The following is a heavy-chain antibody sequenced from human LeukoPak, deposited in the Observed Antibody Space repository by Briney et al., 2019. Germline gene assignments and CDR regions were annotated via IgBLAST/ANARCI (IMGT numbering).Heavy chain of an antibody. D-gene: IGHD5-18*01. J-gene: IGHJ5*02. CDR3: ARDAGSYSYGKNWFDP. Sequence: PGGSLRLSCAASGFTFSSYGMPWVRQAPGKGLEWVAVIWYDGSNKYYADSVKGRFTISRDNSKNTLYLQMNSLRAEDTAVYYCARDAGSYSYGKNWFDPWGQGTLVTVSS. V-gene: IGHV3-33*01. CDR1: GFTFSSYG. CDR2: IWYDGSNK.